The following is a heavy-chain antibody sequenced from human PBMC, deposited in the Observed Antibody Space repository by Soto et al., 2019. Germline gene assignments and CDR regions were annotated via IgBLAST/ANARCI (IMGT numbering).Heavy chain of an antibody. D-gene: IGHD1-26*01. CDR3: ARGGSSPADPSPYDP. J-gene: IGHJ5*02. Sequence: WASVKVSCKASGGTFSSYAISWVRQAPGQGLEWMGGIIPIFGTANYAQKFQGRVTITADESTSTAYMELSSLRSEDTAVYYCARGGSSPADPSPYDPWGQGTLVTV. CDR2: IIPIFGTA. V-gene: IGHV1-69*13. CDR1: GGTFSSYA.